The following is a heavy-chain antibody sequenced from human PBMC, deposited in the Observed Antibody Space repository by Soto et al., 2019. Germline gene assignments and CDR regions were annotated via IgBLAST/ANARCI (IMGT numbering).Heavy chain of an antibody. CDR1: GFTFSHYA. CDR3: ARGPFYGSS. Sequence: PGGSLRLSCAASGFTFSHYAMHWVRQAPGEGLEYVSGISPIGDSTYYANSVKGRFTISRDNSKNTLYLQMGSLRAEDMAVYYCARGPFYGSSWGQGTLVTVSS. CDR2: ISPIGDST. D-gene: IGHD6-13*01. V-gene: IGHV3-64*01. J-gene: IGHJ4*02.